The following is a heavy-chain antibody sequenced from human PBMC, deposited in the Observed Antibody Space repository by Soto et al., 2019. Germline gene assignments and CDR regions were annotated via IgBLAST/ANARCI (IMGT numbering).Heavy chain of an antibody. Sequence: PSETLSLTCTVSGGSISSSSYYWGWIRQPPGKGLEWIGSIYYSGSTYYNTSLKSRVTISVDTSKNQFSLKLSSVTAADTAVYYCARLRYCISTSCDDYGMDVWGQGTTVT. CDR1: GGSISSSSYY. CDR2: IYYSGST. D-gene: IGHD2-2*01. J-gene: IGHJ6*02. CDR3: ARLRYCISTSCDDYGMDV. V-gene: IGHV4-39*01.